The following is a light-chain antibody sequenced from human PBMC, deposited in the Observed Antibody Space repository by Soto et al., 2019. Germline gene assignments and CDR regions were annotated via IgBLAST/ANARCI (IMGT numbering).Light chain of an antibody. CDR3: QQYGSSSIT. V-gene: IGKV3-20*01. CDR2: GAS. J-gene: IGKJ5*01. Sequence: PGERATLSCRASQSVVGNYLAWYQQKPGQPPSLLFYGASTRATGIPDRFSGGGSGTDFTLTINRLESEDFALYYCQQYGSSSITFGQGTRLEF. CDR1: QSVVGNY.